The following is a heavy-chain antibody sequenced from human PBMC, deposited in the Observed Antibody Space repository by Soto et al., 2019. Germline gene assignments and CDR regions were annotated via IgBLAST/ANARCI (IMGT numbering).Heavy chain of an antibody. CDR1: GYSFTSYW. J-gene: IGHJ6*02. CDR3: ARWRYDNLTGHRSGYGMDV. CDR2: IYPGDSDT. V-gene: IGHV5-51*01. D-gene: IGHD3-9*01. Sequence: GESLKISWKGSGYSFTSYWVGWVRQMPGKGLEWMGFIYPGDSDTRYSPSFQGQVTISADKSISTAYLQWSSLKASDTAMYYCARWRYDNLTGHRSGYGMDVRGQGTTVTVSS.